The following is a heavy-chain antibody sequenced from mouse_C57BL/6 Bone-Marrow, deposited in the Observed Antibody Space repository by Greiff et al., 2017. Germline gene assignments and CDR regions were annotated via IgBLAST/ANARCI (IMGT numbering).Heavy chain of an antibody. V-gene: IGHV5-12*01. J-gene: IGHJ4*01. CDR3: ARLGVYGNYLYAMDY. D-gene: IGHD2-1*01. Sequence: EVKVVESGGGLVQPGGSLKLSCAASGFTFSDYYMYWVRQTPEKRLEWVAYISNGGGSTYYPDTVKGRFTISRDYAKNTLYLQKSRLKSEDTAMYYCARLGVYGNYLYAMDYWGQGTSVTVSS. CDR2: ISNGGGST. CDR1: GFTFSDYY.